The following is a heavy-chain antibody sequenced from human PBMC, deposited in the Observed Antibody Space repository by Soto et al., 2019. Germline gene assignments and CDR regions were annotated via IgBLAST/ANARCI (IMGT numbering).Heavy chain of an antibody. D-gene: IGHD3-22*01. Sequence: RGALGLSWAASGFPFSPYGMTWVRQAPGKGLEWLSSISDSGHYIYYADSVKGRFTISRDNAKNSLFLQMNSLRGEDTAVYYCARSGLALPYSASHWFDPWGHGTLVTVSS. CDR1: GFPFSPYG. CDR2: ISDSGHYI. CDR3: ARSGLALPYSASHWFDP. V-gene: IGHV3-21*01. J-gene: IGHJ5*02.